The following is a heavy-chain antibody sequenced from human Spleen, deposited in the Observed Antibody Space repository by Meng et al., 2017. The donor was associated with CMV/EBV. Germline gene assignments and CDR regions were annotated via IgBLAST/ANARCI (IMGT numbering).Heavy chain of an antibody. V-gene: IGHV4-38-2*02. Sequence: GSLRLSCTVSGFSISNGYYWGWIRQPPGKGLEWIGSVYHSGSTYYNSSLMSRVTISVDTSKNQFSLKLTSVTAADTAVYYCARETSGNNSPWFDPWGQGTLVTVSS. CDR1: GFSISNGYY. J-gene: IGHJ5*02. CDR3: ARETSGNNSPWFDP. CDR2: VYHSGST. D-gene: IGHD1-1*01.